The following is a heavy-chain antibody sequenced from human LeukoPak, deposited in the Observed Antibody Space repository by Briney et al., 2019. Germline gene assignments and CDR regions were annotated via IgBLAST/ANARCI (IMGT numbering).Heavy chain of an antibody. Sequence: SETLSLTCTVSGGSISSYYWSWIRQPPGKGLEWIGYIYYSGSTNYNPSLKSRVTISVDTSKNQFSLKLSSVTAADTAVYYCARWGIFGVALNYYGMDVWGQGTTVTVSS. J-gene: IGHJ6*02. D-gene: IGHD3-3*01. CDR1: GGSISSYY. V-gene: IGHV4-59*01. CDR3: ARWGIFGVALNYYGMDV. CDR2: IYYSGST.